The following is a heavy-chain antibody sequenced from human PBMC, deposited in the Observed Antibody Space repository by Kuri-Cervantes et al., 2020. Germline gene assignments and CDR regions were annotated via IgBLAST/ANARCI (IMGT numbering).Heavy chain of an antibody. CDR3: ARDHPTYYYGSGRNPFDY. V-gene: IGHV3-21*01. CDR2: ISSSSSYI. CDR1: GFTFSNAW. J-gene: IGHJ4*02. D-gene: IGHD3-10*01. Sequence: GESLKISCAASGFTFSNAWMSWVRQAPGKGLEWVSSISSSSSYIYCADSVKGRFTISRDNAKNSLYLQMNSLRAEDTAVYHCARDHPTYYYGSGRNPFDYWGQGTLVTVSS.